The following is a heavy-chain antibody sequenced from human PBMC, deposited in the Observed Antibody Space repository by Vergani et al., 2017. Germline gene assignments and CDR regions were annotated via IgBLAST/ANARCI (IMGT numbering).Heavy chain of an antibody. V-gene: IGHV3-30-3*01. CDR2: ISYDGSNK. J-gene: IGHJ4*02. CDR3: ARDGGDYRGG. CDR1: GFTFSSYA. Sequence: QVQLVESGGGVVQPGRSLRLSCAASGFTFSSYAMHWVRQAPGKGLEWVAVISYDGSNKYYADSVKGRFTISRDNAKNTRYLQMNSLRAEDTAVYYCARDGGDYRGGWGQGTLVTVSS. D-gene: IGHD4-17*01.